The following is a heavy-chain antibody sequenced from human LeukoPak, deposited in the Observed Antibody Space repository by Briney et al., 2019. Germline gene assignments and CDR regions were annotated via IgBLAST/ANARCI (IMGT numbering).Heavy chain of an antibody. V-gene: IGHV1-2*02. CDR3: ARIVVVPAGGYYYYGMDV. CDR2: INPNSGGT. D-gene: IGHD2-2*01. J-gene: IGHJ6*02. CDR1: GYTFTGHY. Sequence: ASVKVSCKASGYTFTGHYMHWVRQAPGQGLEWMGWINPNSGGTNYAQKFQGRVTMTRDTSISTAYMELSRLRSDDTAVYYCARIVVVPAGGYYYYGMDVWGQGTTVTVSS.